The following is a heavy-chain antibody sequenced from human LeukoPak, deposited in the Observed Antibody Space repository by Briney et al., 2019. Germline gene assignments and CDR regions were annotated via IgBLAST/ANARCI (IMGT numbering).Heavy chain of an antibody. CDR3: TTDGIVVVAATPDY. J-gene: IGHJ4*02. V-gene: IGHV3-15*01. D-gene: IGHD2-15*01. CDR2: IKSKTDGGTT. Sequence: AGGSLRLSCAASGLTFSNAWMSWVRQAPGKGLEWVGRIKSKTDGGTTDYAAPVKGRFTISRDDSKNTLYLQMNSLKTEDTAVYYCTTDGIVVVAATPDYWGQGTLVTVSS. CDR1: GLTFSNAW.